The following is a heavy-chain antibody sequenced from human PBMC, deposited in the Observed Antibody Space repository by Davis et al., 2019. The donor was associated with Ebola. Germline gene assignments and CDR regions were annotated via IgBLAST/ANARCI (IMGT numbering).Heavy chain of an antibody. J-gene: IGHJ4*02. V-gene: IGHV3-15*07. D-gene: IGHD5-24*01. Sequence: PGGSLRPSCAASGFPFSQAWLNWVRQAPGKGLEWVGRIKSKNDGETTDYAAPVGGRFTMSRDDSKNTLFLQMDSLKTEDKGIYFCVTMAAFWGQGTLVTVSS. CDR2: IKSKNDGETT. CDR3: VTMAAF. CDR1: GFPFSQAW.